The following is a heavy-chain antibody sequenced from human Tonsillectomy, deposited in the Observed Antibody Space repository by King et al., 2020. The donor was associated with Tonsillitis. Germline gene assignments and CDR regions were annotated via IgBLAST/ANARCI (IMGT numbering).Heavy chain of an antibody. CDR3: ARGYCSGGSCYTTEYFQH. D-gene: IGHD2-15*01. J-gene: IGHJ1*01. CDR2: IYYSGST. CDR1: GGSISSYY. V-gene: IGHV4-59*01. Sequence: LQLQESGPGLVKPSEILSLTCTVSGGSISSYYWSWIRQPPGKGLEWIGYIYYSGSTNYNPSLKSRVTISVDTSKNQFSLKLSSVTAADTAVYYCARGYCSGGSCYTTEYFQHWGQGTLVTVSS.